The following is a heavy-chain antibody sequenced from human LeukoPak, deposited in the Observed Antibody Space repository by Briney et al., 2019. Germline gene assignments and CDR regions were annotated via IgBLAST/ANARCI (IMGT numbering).Heavy chain of an antibody. CDR3: ARVAAAGTSAFDI. Sequence: ASVKVSCKASGYTFTGYYMHWVRQAPGQGLEWMGWINSNSGGTNYAQKFQGWVTMTRDTSISTAYMELSRLRSDDTAVYYCARVAAAGTSAFDIWGQGTTVTVSS. J-gene: IGHJ3*02. D-gene: IGHD6-13*01. CDR2: INSNSGGT. V-gene: IGHV1-2*04. CDR1: GYTFTGYY.